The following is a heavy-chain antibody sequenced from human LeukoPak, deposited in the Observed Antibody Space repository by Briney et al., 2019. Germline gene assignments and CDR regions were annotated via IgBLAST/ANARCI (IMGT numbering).Heavy chain of an antibody. CDR2: INSDGSST. CDR3: ARPSAFVDLNY. V-gene: IGHV3-74*01. CDR1: GFTFSSYW. D-gene: IGHD6-6*01. J-gene: IGHJ4*02. Sequence: PGGSLGLSCAGSGFTFSSYWMHWVRQAPGKGLVWVSSINSDGSSTSYADSVKGRFTISRDNAKNTLYLRMNRLRAEDTAVYYCARPSAFVDLNYWGQGTLVTVSS.